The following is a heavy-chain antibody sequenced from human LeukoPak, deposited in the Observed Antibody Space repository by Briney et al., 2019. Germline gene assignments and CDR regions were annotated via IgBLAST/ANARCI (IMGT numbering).Heavy chain of an antibody. CDR1: GFTFGSYG. CDR2: IRYDGSNK. J-gene: IGHJ4*02. CDR3: AKDHRAIVGTSCTDY. D-gene: IGHD2-2*01. Sequence: GGSLRLSCAASGFTFGSYGMHWVRQAPGKGLEWVAFIRYDGSNKYYADSVKGRFTISRDNSKNTLYLQMNSLRAEDAAVYYCAKDHRAIVGTSCTDYWGQGTLVTVSS. V-gene: IGHV3-30*02.